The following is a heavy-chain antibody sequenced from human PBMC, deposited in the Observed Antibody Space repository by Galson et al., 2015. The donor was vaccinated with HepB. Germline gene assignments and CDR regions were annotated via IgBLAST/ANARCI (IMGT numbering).Heavy chain of an antibody. CDR3: ARLAGRPPAAGTYYYYYYGMDV. CDR1: GYSFTSYW. Sequence: QSGAEVKKPGESLKISCKGSGYSFTSYWIGWVRQMPGKGLEWMGIIYPGDSDTRYSPSFQGQVTISADKSIITAYLQWSSLKALDTAMYYCARLAGRPPAAGTYYYYYYGMDVWGQGTTVTVSS. D-gene: IGHD6-13*01. CDR2: IYPGDSDT. V-gene: IGHV5-51*01. J-gene: IGHJ6*02.